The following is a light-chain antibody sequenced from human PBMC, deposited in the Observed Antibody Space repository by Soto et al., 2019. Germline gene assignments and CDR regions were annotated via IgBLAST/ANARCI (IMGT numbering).Light chain of an antibody. Sequence: EIVMTQSPATLSVSPGERATLSCRASQSVSSNLAWYQQKPGQAPRLLIYGASTRPTGIPARFRGSRSGTEFTLTITILQSEDFSVYYSQHYNHWPRTFGQGTKVEIK. V-gene: IGKV3-15*01. CDR3: QHYNHWPRT. CDR1: QSVSSN. CDR2: GAS. J-gene: IGKJ1*01.